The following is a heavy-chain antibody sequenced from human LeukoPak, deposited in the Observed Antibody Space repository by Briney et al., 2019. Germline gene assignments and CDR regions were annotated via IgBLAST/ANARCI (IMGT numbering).Heavy chain of an antibody. Sequence: PGGSLRLSCAASGFTFSNYWMHWVRQAPGKGLVWVSRINTEGTTTSYADSVEGRFTISRDNAKNTLYLQMNSLRSEDTAMYYCARSQAPSNFDHWGQGTLVTVSS. CDR1: GFTFSNYW. CDR2: INTEGTTT. J-gene: IGHJ4*02. CDR3: ARSQAPSNFDH. V-gene: IGHV3-74*01.